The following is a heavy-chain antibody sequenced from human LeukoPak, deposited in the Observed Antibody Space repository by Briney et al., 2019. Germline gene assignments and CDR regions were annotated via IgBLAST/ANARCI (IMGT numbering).Heavy chain of an antibody. Sequence: PGGSLRLSCAASGFTFSSYAMSWVRQAPGKGLEWVSAISGSGGSTYYADSVKGRFTISRDNSKNTLYLQMNSLRAEDTAVYYCARGPYYYGSTDIWGQGTMVTVSS. V-gene: IGHV3-23*01. D-gene: IGHD3-10*01. CDR2: ISGSGGST. J-gene: IGHJ3*02. CDR1: GFTFSSYA. CDR3: ARGPYYYGSTDI.